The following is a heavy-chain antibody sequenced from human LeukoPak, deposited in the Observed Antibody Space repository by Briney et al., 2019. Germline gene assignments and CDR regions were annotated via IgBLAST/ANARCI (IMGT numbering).Heavy chain of an antibody. CDR3: ARDQTGDYFDY. CDR2: INPNSGGT. V-gene: IGHV1-2*02. J-gene: IGHJ4*02. Sequence: GASVKVSCKASGYTFTSYDINWVRQAPGQGLEWMGWINPNSGGTNYAQKFQGRVTMTRDTSISTAYMELSRLRSDDTAVYYCARDQTGDYFDYWGQGTLVTVSS. CDR1: GYTFTSYD.